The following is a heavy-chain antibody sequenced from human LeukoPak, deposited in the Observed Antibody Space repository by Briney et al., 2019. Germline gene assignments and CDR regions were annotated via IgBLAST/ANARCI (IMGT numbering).Heavy chain of an antibody. J-gene: IGHJ1*01. Sequence: GGSLRLSCAASGFIFSDYYMSGIRQAPGKGLEWVSYISSSGSTKYYADSVEGRFTISGDNAKNSLYLQMNSLRAEDTAVYYCASTHCSRTSCYGYFQHWGQGTLVTVSS. CDR2: ISSSGSTK. CDR3: ASTHCSRTSCYGYFQH. CDR1: GFIFSDYY. V-gene: IGHV3-11*04. D-gene: IGHD2-2*01.